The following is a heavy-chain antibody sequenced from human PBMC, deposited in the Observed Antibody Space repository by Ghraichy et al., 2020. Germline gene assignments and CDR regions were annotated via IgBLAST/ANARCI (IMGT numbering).Heavy chain of an antibody. Sequence: GESLNISCAASGFTFSSYAMSWVRQAPGKGLEWVSAISGSGGSTYYADSVKGRFTISRDNSKNTLYLQMNSLRAEDMAVYYCAKDPRLGVIVVVPDYWGQGTLVTVSS. CDR1: GFTFSSYA. J-gene: IGHJ4*02. CDR3: AKDPRLGVIVVVPDY. CDR2: ISGSGGST. V-gene: IGHV3-23*01. D-gene: IGHD3-22*01.